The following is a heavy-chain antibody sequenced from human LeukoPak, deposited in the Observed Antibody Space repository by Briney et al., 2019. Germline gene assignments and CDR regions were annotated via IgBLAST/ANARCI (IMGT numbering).Heavy chain of an antibody. D-gene: IGHD6-13*01. CDR3: ARAALYSSSWGRFDP. V-gene: IGHV4-39*01. J-gene: IGHJ5*02. CDR1: GGSISSSTDY. Sequence: SETLPLTCTVSGGSISSSTDYWAWIRQPPGKGLECIGSSYYSGTTYYNPSLKSRVTISVDTSKNQFSLRLSSVTAADTAVYYCARAALYSSSWGRFDPWGQGTLVTVSS. CDR2: SYYSGTT.